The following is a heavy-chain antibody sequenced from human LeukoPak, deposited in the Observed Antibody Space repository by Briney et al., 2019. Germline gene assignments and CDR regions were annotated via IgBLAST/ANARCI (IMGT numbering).Heavy chain of an antibody. CDR1: GGTFSSYT. CDR2: IIPIFGTA. D-gene: IGHD3-3*01. V-gene: IGHV1-69*13. CDR3: ARMSDFWSGNWFDP. J-gene: IGHJ5*02. Sequence: ASVKVSCKSSGGTFSSYTISWVRQAPGQGLEWMGGIIPIFGTANYAQKFQGRVTITADESTSTAYMELSSLRSEDTAVYYCARMSDFWSGNWFDPWGQGTLVTVSS.